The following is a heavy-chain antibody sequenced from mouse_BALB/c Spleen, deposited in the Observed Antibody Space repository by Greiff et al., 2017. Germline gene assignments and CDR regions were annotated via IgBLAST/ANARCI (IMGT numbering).Heavy chain of an antibody. CDR1: GDSITSGY. CDR2: ISYSGST. V-gene: IGHV3-8*02. CDR3: ARWRDDYDVGAMDY. J-gene: IGHJ4*01. D-gene: IGHD2-4*01. Sequence: EVQLQESGPSLVKPSQTLSLTCSVTGDSITSGYWNWIRKFPGKKLEYMGYISYSGSTYYNPSLKSRISITRDTSKNQYYLQLNSVTTEDTATYYCARWRDDYDVGAMDYWGQGTSVTVSS.